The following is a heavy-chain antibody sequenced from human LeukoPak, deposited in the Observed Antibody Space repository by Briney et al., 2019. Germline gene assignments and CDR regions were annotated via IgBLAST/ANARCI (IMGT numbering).Heavy chain of an antibody. CDR2: ISSSSSYI. CDR3: ARTYVGVSSSETYYYDSSGYYPY. V-gene: IGHV3-21*01. Sequence: GGSLRLSCAASGFTFSSYSMNWVRQAPGKGLEWVSSISSSSSYIYYADSVKGRFTITRDNAKNSLYLQMTSLRAEDTAVYYCARTYVGVSSSETYYYDSSGYYPYWGQGTLVTVSS. J-gene: IGHJ4*02. CDR1: GFTFSSYS. D-gene: IGHD3-22*01.